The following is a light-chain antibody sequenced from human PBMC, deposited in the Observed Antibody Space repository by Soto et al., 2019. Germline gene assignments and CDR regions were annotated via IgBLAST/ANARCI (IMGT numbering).Light chain of an antibody. J-gene: IGLJ1*01. CDR3: AAWDDILNGYV. CDR1: SSNIESNT. Sequence: SVPTQPPAASGTPGQRVTISCSGSSSNIESNTVTWYQQLPGTAPKLVIYSNYDRPSGVPDRFSGSTSGTSASLVIRGLQSEDEADYYCAAWDDILNGYVFGGRTKVTVL. CDR2: SNY. V-gene: IGLV1-44*01.